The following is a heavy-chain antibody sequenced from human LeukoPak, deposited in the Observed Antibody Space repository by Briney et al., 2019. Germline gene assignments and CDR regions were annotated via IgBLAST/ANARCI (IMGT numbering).Heavy chain of an antibody. CDR3: ARDRAATNWFDP. V-gene: IGHV4-4*07. J-gene: IGHJ5*02. D-gene: IGHD1-26*01. Sequence: PSETLSLTCAVSGDSISSFYWSWIRQPAGKGLEWIGRIYTSGSTNYNPSLKSRVTMSVDTSKNQFSLKLSSVTAADTAVYYCARDRAATNWFDPWGQGTLVTVSS. CDR1: GDSISSFY. CDR2: IYTSGST.